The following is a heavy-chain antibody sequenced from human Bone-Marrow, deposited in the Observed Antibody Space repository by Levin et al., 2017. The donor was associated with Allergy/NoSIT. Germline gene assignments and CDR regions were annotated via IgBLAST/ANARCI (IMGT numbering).Heavy chain of an antibody. CDR3: ARARWTQGVFDY. V-gene: IGHV4-61*02. D-gene: IGHD2-15*01. Sequence: SQTLSLTCTVSGGSISSGSYYWSWIRQPAGKGLEWIGRIYTSGSTNYNPSLKSRVTISVDTSKNQFSLKLSSVTAADTAVYYCARARWTQGVFDYWGQGTLVTVSS. CDR2: IYTSGST. J-gene: IGHJ4*02. CDR1: GGSISSGSYY.